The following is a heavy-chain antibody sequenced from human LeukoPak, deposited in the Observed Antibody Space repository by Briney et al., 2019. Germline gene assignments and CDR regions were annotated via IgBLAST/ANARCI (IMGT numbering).Heavy chain of an antibody. CDR2: IWYDGSKK. CDR3: ARVPYYYDSSGYYSFDY. J-gene: IGHJ4*02. V-gene: IGHV3-33*01. D-gene: IGHD3-22*01. CDR1: GFTFSSDG. Sequence: GGSLRLSCAGSGFTFSSDGMHWVRQAPGKGLEWGAGIWYDGSKKYYADSVKGRSTISRDNSKNTLYLQMNRLRAEDTAVYYCARVPYYYDSSGYYSFDYWGQGTLVTVSS.